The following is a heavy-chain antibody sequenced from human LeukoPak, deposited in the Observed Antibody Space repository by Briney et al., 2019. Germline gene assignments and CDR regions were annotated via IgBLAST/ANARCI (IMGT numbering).Heavy chain of an antibody. D-gene: IGHD6-19*01. Sequence: SETLSLTCTVSGGSISNYYWSWIRQPPGKGLEWIGYINYSGSANYNPSLKSRVTISVDTSKNQFSLKLNSVTAADTAVYYCARTSGWYFDYWGQGTLVTVSS. V-gene: IGHV4-59*01. CDR2: INYSGSA. CDR3: ARTSGWYFDY. J-gene: IGHJ4*02. CDR1: GGSISNYY.